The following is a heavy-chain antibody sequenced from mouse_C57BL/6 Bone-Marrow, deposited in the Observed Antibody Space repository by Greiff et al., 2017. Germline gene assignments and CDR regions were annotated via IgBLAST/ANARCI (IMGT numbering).Heavy chain of an antibody. D-gene: IGHD4-1*02. CDR3: TPTGTGPWFAY. CDR1: GFTFSDAW. CDR2: IRNKANNHAT. V-gene: IGHV6-6*01. J-gene: IGHJ3*01. Sequence: EVKVVESRGGLVQPGGSMKLSCAASGFTFSDAWMDWVRQSPEKGLEWVAEIRNKANNHATYYAESVKGRFTISRDDSKSSVYLQMNSLRAEDTGIYYCTPTGTGPWFAYWGQGTLVTVSA.